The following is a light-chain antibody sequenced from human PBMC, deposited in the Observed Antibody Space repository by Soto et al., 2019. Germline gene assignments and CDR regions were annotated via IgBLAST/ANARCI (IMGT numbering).Light chain of an antibody. Sequence: QSVLTQPPSVSAAPGQKVTISCSGGSSSIGNNYVSWYQRLPGTAPKLLIYDNDQRPSGIPDRFSGSKSGTSATLGITGPQAGDEADYYCGTWDSSLGGGAYLFGTGTKLTVL. CDR1: SSSIGNNY. CDR3: GTWDSSLGGGAYL. V-gene: IGLV1-51*01. CDR2: DND. J-gene: IGLJ1*01.